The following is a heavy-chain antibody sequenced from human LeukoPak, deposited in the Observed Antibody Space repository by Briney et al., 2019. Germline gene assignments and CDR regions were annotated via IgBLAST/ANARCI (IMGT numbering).Heavy chain of an antibody. Sequence: ASVKVSCKASGYTFTGYYMHWVRQAPGQGLEWMGWINPNSGGTNYAQKFQGRVTITADESTSTAYMELSSLRSEDTAVYYCARDFGYSSGWYSIDYWGQGTLVTVSS. CDR1: GYTFTGYY. D-gene: IGHD6-19*01. V-gene: IGHV1-2*02. J-gene: IGHJ4*02. CDR2: INPNSGGT. CDR3: ARDFGYSSGWYSIDY.